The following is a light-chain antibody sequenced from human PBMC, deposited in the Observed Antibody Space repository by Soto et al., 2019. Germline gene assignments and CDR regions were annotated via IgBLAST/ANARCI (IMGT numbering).Light chain of an antibody. CDR2: DAS. CDR1: QSVSRN. CDR3: QQRLNWQVT. Sequence: EIVLTQSPATLCLSPGERATLSCRASQSVSRNLAWYQQKPGQAPRLLIYDASNRATGIPARFSGSGSVTDFTLTISSLEPEDFAVYYCQQRLNWQVTFGQGTRLEIK. V-gene: IGKV3-11*01. J-gene: IGKJ5*01.